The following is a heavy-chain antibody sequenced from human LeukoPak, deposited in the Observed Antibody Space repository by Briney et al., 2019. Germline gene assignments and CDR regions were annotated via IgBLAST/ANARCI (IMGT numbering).Heavy chain of an antibody. V-gene: IGHV3-23*01. D-gene: IGHD6-19*01. CDR3: AKGGWYGAFDY. J-gene: IGHJ4*02. CDR2: INAGGGST. CDR1: GFSFSDFY. Sequence: PGGSLRLSCAASGFSFSDFYMSWIRQAPGKGLEWVSTINAGGGSTYYADSVKGRFTFSRDNSKNTLYLHMNSLRAEDTAIYYCAKGGWYGAFDYWGQGTLVTVSS.